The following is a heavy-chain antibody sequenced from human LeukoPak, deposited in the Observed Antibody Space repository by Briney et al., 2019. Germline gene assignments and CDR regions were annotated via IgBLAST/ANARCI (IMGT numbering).Heavy chain of an antibody. CDR3: ARDDDFWSGYSRGNWFDP. Sequence: ASVKDSCKASGYTFTSYVLSWVRQAPGQGVEWVGWISAYNGNTNYAQKLQGRVTMTTDTSTSTAYMELRSLRSDDTAVYYCARDDDFWSGYSRGNWFDPWGQGTLVTVSS. CDR2: ISAYNGNT. D-gene: IGHD3-3*01. J-gene: IGHJ5*02. CDR1: GYTFTSYV. V-gene: IGHV1-18*01.